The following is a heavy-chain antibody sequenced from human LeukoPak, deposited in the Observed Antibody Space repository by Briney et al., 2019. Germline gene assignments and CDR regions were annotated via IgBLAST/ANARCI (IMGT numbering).Heavy chain of an antibody. V-gene: IGHV4-34*01. Sequence: PSETLSLTCTVSGDSIISGYYWSWIRQPPGKGLEWIGEINHSGSTNYNPSLKSRVTISVDTSKNQFSLKLSSVTAADTAVYYCARGLVVVPAAIRIGGFDYWGQGTLVTVSS. CDR1: GDSIISGYY. D-gene: IGHD2-2*01. CDR2: INHSGST. CDR3: ARGLVVVPAAIRIGGFDY. J-gene: IGHJ4*02.